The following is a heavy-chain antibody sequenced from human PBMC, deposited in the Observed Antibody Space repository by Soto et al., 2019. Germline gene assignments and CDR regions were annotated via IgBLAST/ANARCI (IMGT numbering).Heavy chain of an antibody. CDR2: ISPYSGNT. D-gene: IGHD3-16*01. V-gene: IGHV1-18*01. CDR3: AMVDNYFIPTPQYV. Sequence: QVQLVQSGDEVRKPGSSVKVSCKASGYIFVNYGIAWVRQAPGQGLEWMGWISPYSGNTHYASKVQGRLTMTTDTSTRTACTDLGRLTSDDTAVYSCAMVDNYFIPTPQYVRGQGTTVTVSS. CDR1: GYIFVNYG. J-gene: IGHJ6*02.